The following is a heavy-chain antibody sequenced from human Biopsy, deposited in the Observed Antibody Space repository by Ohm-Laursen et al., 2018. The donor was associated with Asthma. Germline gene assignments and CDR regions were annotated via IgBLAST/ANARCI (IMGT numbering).Heavy chain of an antibody. CDR3: ARAYGDSFFSGSFDF. Sequence: SLRLSCAASGFSFSDYYMTWMRQAPGKGLEWVSSISSSGSTTYPAESMKGRFTISRDNAQKSLFLQMNSLRAEDTAVYYCARAYGDSFFSGSFDFWGQGTMVTVSS. CDR1: GFSFSDYY. D-gene: IGHD4-17*01. CDR2: ISSSGSTT. J-gene: IGHJ3*01. V-gene: IGHV3-11*01.